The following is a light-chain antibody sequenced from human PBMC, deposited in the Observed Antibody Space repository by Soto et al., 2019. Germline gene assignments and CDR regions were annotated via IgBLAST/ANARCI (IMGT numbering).Light chain of an antibody. CDR1: QSVSSY. V-gene: IGKV3-11*01. Sequence: EIVLTQSPATLSLSPGEIATLSCRASQSVSSYLAWYQQNPGQAPRLLIYDASNRATGIPARFSGSGSGTGFTLTISSLEPEDVAVYYCQQRSNWPTTFGQGTKVEIK. CDR3: QQRSNWPTT. J-gene: IGKJ1*01. CDR2: DAS.